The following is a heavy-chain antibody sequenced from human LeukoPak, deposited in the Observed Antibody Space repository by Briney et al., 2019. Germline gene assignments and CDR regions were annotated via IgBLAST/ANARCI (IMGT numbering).Heavy chain of an antibody. CDR3: AKVDDYVWGSYRPHDY. Sequence: PGGSLRLSCAASGFTFSSYGMSWVRQAPGKGLEWVSAISGSGGSTYYADSVKGRFTISRDNSKNTLYLQMNSLRAEDTAVYYCAKVDDYVWGSYRPHDYWGQGTLVTVSS. D-gene: IGHD3-16*02. CDR2: ISGSGGST. J-gene: IGHJ4*02. CDR1: GFTFSSYG. V-gene: IGHV3-23*01.